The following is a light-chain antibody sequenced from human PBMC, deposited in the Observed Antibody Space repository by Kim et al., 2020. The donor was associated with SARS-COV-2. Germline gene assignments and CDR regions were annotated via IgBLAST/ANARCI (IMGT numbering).Light chain of an antibody. V-gene: IGKV3-20*01. CDR3: QQYGSSPYT. J-gene: IGKJ2*01. CDR1: QNVSSSF. CDR2: GAS. Sequence: LSPGERATLSCRASQNVSSSFLAWYQQKPGQTPRLLIYGASSRAAGIPDRFSGSGSGTDFTLTISRVEPEDFAVYSCQQYGSSPYTFGQGTKLEI.